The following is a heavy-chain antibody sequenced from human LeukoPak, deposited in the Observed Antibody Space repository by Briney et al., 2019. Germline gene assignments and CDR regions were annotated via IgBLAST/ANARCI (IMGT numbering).Heavy chain of an antibody. D-gene: IGHD6-19*01. V-gene: IGHV4-61*08. CDR1: GGSISSGDYY. Sequence: SETLSLTCSVSGGSISSGDYYWSWIRQSPGKGLEWIGYIYYSGSTNYNPSLKSRVTISVDTSKNQFSLKLSSVTAADTAVYYCARQVAVAGFPPQFDYWGQGTLVTVSS. J-gene: IGHJ4*02. CDR2: IYYSGST. CDR3: ARQVAVAGFPPQFDY.